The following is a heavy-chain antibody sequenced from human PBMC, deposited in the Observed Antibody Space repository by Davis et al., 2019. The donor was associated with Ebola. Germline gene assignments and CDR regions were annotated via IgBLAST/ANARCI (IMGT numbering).Heavy chain of an antibody. CDR1: GDSVSSGG. Sequence: HSQTLSLTCAISGDSVSSGGWNWIRQSPSRGLEWLGRTYYNSKWYSDYAVSVKSRITINPDTSKNQLSLQLNSVTPEDAAVYYCARGWQKYGMDVWGQGTTVAVSS. CDR3: ARGWQKYGMDV. V-gene: IGHV6-1*01. J-gene: IGHJ6*02. CDR2: TYYNSKWYS. D-gene: IGHD6-19*01.